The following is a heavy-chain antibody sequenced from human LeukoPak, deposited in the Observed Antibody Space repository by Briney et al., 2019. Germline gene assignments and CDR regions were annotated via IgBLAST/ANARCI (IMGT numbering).Heavy chain of an antibody. CDR1: GFTFSSYW. CDR3: AKDLLGQWPTVFDY. V-gene: IGHV3-7*01. D-gene: IGHD6-19*01. J-gene: IGHJ4*02. Sequence: GGSLRLSCAASGFTFSSYWMSWVRQAPGKGLEWVANIKQDGSEKYYVDSVKGRFTISRDNAKNSLYLQMNSLRAEDTAVYYCAKDLLGQWPTVFDYWGQGTLVTVSS. CDR2: IKQDGSEK.